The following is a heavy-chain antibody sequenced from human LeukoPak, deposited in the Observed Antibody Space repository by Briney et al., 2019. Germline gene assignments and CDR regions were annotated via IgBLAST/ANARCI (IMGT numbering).Heavy chain of an antibody. Sequence: PSETLSLTCAVYGGSFSGYYWSWIRQPPGKGLEWIGEINHSGSTNYNLSLKSRVTISVDTSKNQFSLKLSSVTAADTAVYYCARATYYYGSGSYSRAPYFDYWGQGTLVTVSS. J-gene: IGHJ4*02. CDR3: ARATYYYGSGSYSRAPYFDY. D-gene: IGHD3-10*01. V-gene: IGHV4-34*01. CDR2: INHSGST. CDR1: GGSFSGYY.